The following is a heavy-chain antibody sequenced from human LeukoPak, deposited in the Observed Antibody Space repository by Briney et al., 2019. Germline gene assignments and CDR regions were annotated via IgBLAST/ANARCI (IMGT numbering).Heavy chain of an antibody. J-gene: IGHJ6*04. D-gene: IGHD3-10*01. CDR1: GYSLTTYW. Sequence: GESLKISRKGSGYSLTTYWNGRVRQRPGKGLEWVGIIYPGDSDTRYSPPFQGHVPLPADKSISTAYLQWSSLKASDTAMYYCARLVGSGSYYFPDYYYYAMDVWGKGTTVTVSS. CDR3: ARLVGSGSYYFPDYYYYAMDV. V-gene: IGHV5-51*01. CDR2: IYPGDSDT.